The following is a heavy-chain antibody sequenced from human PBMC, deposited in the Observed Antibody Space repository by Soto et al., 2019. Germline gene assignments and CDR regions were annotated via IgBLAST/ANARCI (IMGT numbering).Heavy chain of an antibody. V-gene: IGHV3-33*01. CDR1: GFTFSSYG. Sequence: QVQLVESGGGVVQPGRSLRLSCAASGFTFSSYGMHWVRQAPGKGLEWVAVIWYDGSNKYYADSVKGRFTISRDNSKNTLYLQMNSLRAEDTAVYYCARDRQHLVADAFDIWGQGTMVTVSS. D-gene: IGHD6-13*01. J-gene: IGHJ3*02. CDR3: ARDRQHLVADAFDI. CDR2: IWYDGSNK.